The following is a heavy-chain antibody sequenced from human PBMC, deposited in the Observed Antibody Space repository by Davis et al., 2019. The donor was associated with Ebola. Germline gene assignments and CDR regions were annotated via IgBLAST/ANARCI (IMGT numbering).Heavy chain of an antibody. Sequence: AVSVKVSCKASGYSFTDDGISWVRQAPGQGLEWMGWISTYNGNTNYAQKVQGRITMTTDTSTSTAYMELRSLRSDDTARYYCARDVEVVGIAAGSYLYYYYGMDVWGQGTTVTVSS. D-gene: IGHD3-10*01. CDR3: ARDVEVVGIAAGSYLYYYYGMDV. V-gene: IGHV1-18*01. CDR2: ISTYNGNT. J-gene: IGHJ6*02. CDR1: GYSFTDDG.